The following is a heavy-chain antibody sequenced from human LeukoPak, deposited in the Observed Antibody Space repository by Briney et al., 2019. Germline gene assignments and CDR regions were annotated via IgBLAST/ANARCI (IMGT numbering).Heavy chain of an antibody. D-gene: IGHD2-15*01. CDR1: GFTFSSYG. CDR2: IWYDGSNK. Sequence: GGSLRLSCAASGFTFSSYGMHWVRQAPGKGLEWVAVIWYDGSNKYYADSVKGRFTFSRDNSKTTLYLQMNSLRAEDTAVYYCAEGGRGGQIYSRDAFDIWGQGTMVTVSS. CDR3: AEGGRGGQIYSRDAFDI. J-gene: IGHJ3*02. V-gene: IGHV3-33*06.